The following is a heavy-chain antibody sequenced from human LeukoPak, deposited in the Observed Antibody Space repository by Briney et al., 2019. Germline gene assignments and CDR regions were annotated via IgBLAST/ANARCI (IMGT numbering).Heavy chain of an antibody. J-gene: IGHJ4*02. Sequence: WASVKVSCKASGYTFTGYYMHWVRQAPGQGLEWMGWINPSSGGTNYAQKFQGRITVTRDTSISTAYIELSRLRSDDTAVYFCAREPLVXXTXFDYWGQGTLVTVSS. CDR2: INPSSGGT. D-gene: IGHD1-26*01. CDR3: AREPLVXXTXFDY. CDR1: GYTFTGYY. V-gene: IGHV1-2*02.